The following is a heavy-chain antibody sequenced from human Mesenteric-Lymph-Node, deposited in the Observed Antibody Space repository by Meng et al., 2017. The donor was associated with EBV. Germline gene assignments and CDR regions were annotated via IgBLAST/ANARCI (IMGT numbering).Heavy chain of an antibody. CDR1: GGSISSSNW. D-gene: IGHD2-8*02. CDR3: ARTSVAVLYVGLDY. V-gene: IGHV4-4*02. J-gene: IGHJ4*02. Sequence: QEEAQESGPGVVKPSGTLSLTCSVSGGSISSSNWWSWVRQPPGKGLEWIGEIYHTGNTNYNPSLKSRVTISVDKSKNQFSLNLTSVTAADTAVYYCARTSVAVLYVGLDYWGQGTLVTVSS. CDR2: IYHTGNT.